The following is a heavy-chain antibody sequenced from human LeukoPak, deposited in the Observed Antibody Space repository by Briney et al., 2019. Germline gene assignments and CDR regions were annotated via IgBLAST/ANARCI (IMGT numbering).Heavy chain of an antibody. Sequence: GGSLRLSCAASGFTFSNAWMSRVRQAPGKGLEWVGRIRSKSDRGTTDYAAPVNGRLTISRDDSKNTLYLQMNSLKTEDTAVDYCSTFGYSYGHGWGRGTVVTVSS. J-gene: IGHJ4*02. V-gene: IGHV3-15*01. CDR2: IRSKSDRGTT. D-gene: IGHD5-18*01. CDR3: STFGYSYGHG. CDR1: GFTFSNAW.